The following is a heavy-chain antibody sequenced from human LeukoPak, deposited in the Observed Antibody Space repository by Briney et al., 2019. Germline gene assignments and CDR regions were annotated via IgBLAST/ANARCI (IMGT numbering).Heavy chain of an antibody. D-gene: IGHD2-15*01. Sequence: GGSLRLSCAAAGFTFSSYWMHWVRQAPGKGLVWVSRINSDGSTTNYADSVKGRFTISRDNAENTMYLQMNSLRVEDTAVYYCTRRVSATRWFDPWGQGTLVTVSS. J-gene: IGHJ5*02. CDR1: GFTFSSYW. V-gene: IGHV3-74*01. CDR3: TRRVSATRWFDP. CDR2: INSDGSTT.